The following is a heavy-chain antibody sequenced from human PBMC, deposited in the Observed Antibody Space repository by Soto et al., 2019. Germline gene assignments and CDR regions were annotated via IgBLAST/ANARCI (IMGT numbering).Heavy chain of an antibody. D-gene: IGHD3-10*01. V-gene: IGHV3-74*03. CDR2: IIGDGLYT. CDR3: ARGILGSGTANDH. Sequence: EVQLVESGGGLVQPGGSLILSCAASGFTFSRMVWVRQAPRKGLVWVSRIIGDGLYTTYADSVKGRFTISRDNAKNTVYLQMNSLRVEDTDVYYCARGILGSGTANDHWGQGTLVTVSS. J-gene: IGHJ4*02. CDR1: GFTFSR.